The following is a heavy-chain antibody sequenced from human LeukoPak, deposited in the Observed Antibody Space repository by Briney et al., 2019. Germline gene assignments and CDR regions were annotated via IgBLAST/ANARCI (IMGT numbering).Heavy chain of an antibody. CDR1: GGPFSGYY. J-gene: IGHJ4*02. CDR2: INHSGST. D-gene: IGHD4-17*01. V-gene: IGHV4-34*01. CDR3: AREGSTTVTTDY. Sequence: SETLSLTCAVYGGPFSGYYWSWIRQPPGKGLEWIGEINHSGSTNYNPSLKSRVTISVDTSKNQFSLKLSSVTAADTAVYYCAREGSTTVTTDYWGQGTLVTVSS.